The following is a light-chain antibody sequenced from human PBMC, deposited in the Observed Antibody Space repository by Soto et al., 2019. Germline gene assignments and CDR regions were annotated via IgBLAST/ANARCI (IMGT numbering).Light chain of an antibody. Sequence: EIVMTQSPATLSVSPGEXXXLSXXASQSVSSXXAWYQQKPGQAPRLLIYGASTRATGIPARFSGSGSGTEFTLTISSLXSEXXXXXXXXXXXXXPXMAFGQGTKVEIK. J-gene: IGKJ1*01. CDR3: XXXXXXPXMA. V-gene: IGKV3-15*01. CDR1: QSVSSX. CDR2: GAS.